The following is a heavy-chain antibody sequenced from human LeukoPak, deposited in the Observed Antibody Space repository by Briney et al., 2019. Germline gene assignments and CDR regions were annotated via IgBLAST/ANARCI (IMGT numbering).Heavy chain of an antibody. CDR2: ISGSGGST. D-gene: IGHD2-15*01. Sequence: GGSLRLSCAASGFTFSSYAMSWVRQAPGKGLEWVSAISGSGGSTYYADSVKGRFTISRDNSKNTLYLQMNSLRAEDTAVYYCAKFPGYCSGGSCYIYFDYWGQGTLVTVSS. CDR3: AKFPGYCSGGSCYIYFDY. J-gene: IGHJ4*02. CDR1: GFTFSSYA. V-gene: IGHV3-23*01.